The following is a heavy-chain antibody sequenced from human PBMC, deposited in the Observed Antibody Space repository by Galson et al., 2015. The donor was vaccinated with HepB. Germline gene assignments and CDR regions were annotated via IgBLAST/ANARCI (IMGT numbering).Heavy chain of an antibody. V-gene: IGHV3-30-3*01. D-gene: IGHD3-3*01. CDR2: ISSAGSNK. J-gene: IGHJ4*02. CDR3: ARESFGVVNLDY. CDR1: GFTFSSQA. Sequence: SLRLSCAASGFTFSSQAIHWVRQAPGKGLEWVAVISSAGSNKYHADSVKGRFTISRDNSKNTLYLQMNSLRPEDTAVYSCARESFGVVNLDYWGQGTLVTVSS.